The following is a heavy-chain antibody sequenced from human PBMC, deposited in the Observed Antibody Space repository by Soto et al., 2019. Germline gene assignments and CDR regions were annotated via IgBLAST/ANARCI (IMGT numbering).Heavy chain of an antibody. D-gene: IGHD4-17*01. CDR1: GFTFSIFA. J-gene: IGHJ3*02. Sequence: EVQLLESGGVLVPPGGSLRLSCAASGFTFSIFAMTWVRQAPGKGLEWVASITGNGDYARYTDSVQGRFTISRDNSKNTLYLQMNSLKTEDTALYYCSRYPNGDYIGAFDNWGQGTMVTVSS. CDR3: SRYPNGDYIGAFDN. CDR2: ITGNGDYA. V-gene: IGHV3-23*01.